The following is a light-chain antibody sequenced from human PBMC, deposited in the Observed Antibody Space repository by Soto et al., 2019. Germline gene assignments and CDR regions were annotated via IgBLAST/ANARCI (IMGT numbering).Light chain of an antibody. Sequence: EIVLTQSPASLSLSPGERATLSCRASQSVSSYLAWYQQKPGQAPRLLIYDASNRATGIPVRFSGSGSGTDFTLTFSSLEPEDFAVYYCQQRSNWPWTFGQGTKV. V-gene: IGKV3-11*01. CDR1: QSVSSY. J-gene: IGKJ1*01. CDR2: DAS. CDR3: QQRSNWPWT.